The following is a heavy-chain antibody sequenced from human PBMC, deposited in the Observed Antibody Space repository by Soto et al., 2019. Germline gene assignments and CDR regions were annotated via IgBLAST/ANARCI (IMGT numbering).Heavy chain of an antibody. Sequence: QVQLVESGGGVVQPGRSLRLSCAASGFPFSNDALHWVRQAPGKGLEWVAVISFDGSTKYYADSVKGRFTISRDNSKNTLYLQMDSLRPEDTAVYYCAREFVWRFDYWGQGTLVTVSS. CDR3: AREFVWRFDY. CDR1: GFPFSNDA. J-gene: IGHJ4*02. D-gene: IGHD1-1*01. V-gene: IGHV3-30-3*01. CDR2: ISFDGSTK.